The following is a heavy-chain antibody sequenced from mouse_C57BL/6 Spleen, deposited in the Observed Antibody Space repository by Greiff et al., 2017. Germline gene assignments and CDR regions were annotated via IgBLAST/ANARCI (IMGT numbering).Heavy chain of an antibody. CDR3: ARSRYSDY. J-gene: IGHJ2*01. CDR1: GYAFTNYL. CDR2: INPGSGAT. V-gene: IGHV1-54*01. Sequence: QVQLKESGAELVRPGTSVKVSCTASGYAFTNYLIEWVKQRPGQGLEWIGVINPGSGATNYTEKFKGKATLTADKSSSTAYMQLISLTSEDSAVYFCARSRYSDYWGQGTTLTVSS. D-gene: IGHD2-12*01.